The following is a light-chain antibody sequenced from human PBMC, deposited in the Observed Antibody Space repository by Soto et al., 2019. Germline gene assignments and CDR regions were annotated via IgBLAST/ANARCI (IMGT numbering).Light chain of an antibody. CDR3: QPYNNWPPYT. V-gene: IGKV3-15*01. Sequence: EIVMTQSPATLSVSPGERATLSCRASQSVSSNLAWYQQKPGQAPRLLIYGASTRATGIPARFSGSGSGTAFTLTISSLQSEDFAVYYCQPYNNWPPYTFGQGTKREIK. J-gene: IGKJ2*01. CDR2: GAS. CDR1: QSVSSN.